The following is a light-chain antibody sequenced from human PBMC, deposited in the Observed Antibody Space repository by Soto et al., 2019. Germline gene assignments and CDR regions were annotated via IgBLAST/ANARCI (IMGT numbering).Light chain of an antibody. V-gene: IGLV1-51*02. J-gene: IGLJ1*01. CDR3: GTWDNSLSAYV. Sequence: QSVLTQPPSVSAAPGQRVTISCSGSSSNIENNYVSWYQQFPGTAPKLVIYEDNKRPSGIPDRFSGSKSGTSATLGITGLQTRDEADYYCGTWDNSLSAYVFGTGTKVTVL. CDR1: SSNIENNY. CDR2: EDN.